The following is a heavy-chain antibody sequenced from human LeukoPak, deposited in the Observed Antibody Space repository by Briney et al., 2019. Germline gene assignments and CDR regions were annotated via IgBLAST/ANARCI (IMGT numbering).Heavy chain of an antibody. J-gene: IGHJ4*02. Sequence: SETPSLTCTVSGGSISSYYWSWIRQPPGKGLEWIGYIYYSGSTNYNPSLKSRVTISVDTSKNQFSLKLSSVTAADTAVYYCARDGGSGSYYFDYWGQGTLVTVSS. V-gene: IGHV4-59*01. CDR2: IYYSGST. D-gene: IGHD3-10*01. CDR1: GGSISSYY. CDR3: ARDGGSGSYYFDY.